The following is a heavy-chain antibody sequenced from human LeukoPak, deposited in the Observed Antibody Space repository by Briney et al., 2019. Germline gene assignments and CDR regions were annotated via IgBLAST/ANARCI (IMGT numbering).Heavy chain of an antibody. J-gene: IGHJ4*02. V-gene: IGHV3-21*01. CDR2: ISSSSSYI. CDR3: ATGSGYSYGWAY. D-gene: IGHD5-18*01. CDR1: GFTFSSYS. Sequence: GGSLRLSCAASGFTFSSYSMNWVRQAPGKGLEWVSSISSSSSYIYYADSVKGRFTISRDNSKNTLYLQMNSLRAEDTAVYYCATGSGYSYGWAYWGQGTQVTVSS.